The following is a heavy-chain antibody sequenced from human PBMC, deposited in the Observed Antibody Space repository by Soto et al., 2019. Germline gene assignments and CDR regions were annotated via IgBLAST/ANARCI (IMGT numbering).Heavy chain of an antibody. V-gene: IGHV1-69*06. J-gene: IGHJ4*02. CDR2: IIPIFGTA. Sequence: SVKVSCKASGGTFSSYAISWVRQAPGQGLEWMGGIIPIFGTANYAQKFQGRVTITADKSTSTAYMELSSLRSEDTAVYYCASEAYYYDSSGYAQGSFDYWGQGTLVTVSS. CDR1: GGTFSSYA. CDR3: ASEAYYYDSSGYAQGSFDY. D-gene: IGHD3-22*01.